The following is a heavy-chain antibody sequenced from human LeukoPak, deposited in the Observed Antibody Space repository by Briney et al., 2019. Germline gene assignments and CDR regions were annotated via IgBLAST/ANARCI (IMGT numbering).Heavy chain of an antibody. CDR2: IIPIFGTA. CDR3: ARIDDYGDYEY. J-gene: IGHJ4*02. CDR1: GGTFSSYA. D-gene: IGHD4-17*01. Sequence: RASVKVSCKASGGTFSSYAISWVRQAPGQGLEWMGRIIPIFGTANYAQKFQGRVTITTDESTSTAYMELSSLRSEDTAVYYCARIDDYGDYEYWGQGTLVTVSS. V-gene: IGHV1-69*05.